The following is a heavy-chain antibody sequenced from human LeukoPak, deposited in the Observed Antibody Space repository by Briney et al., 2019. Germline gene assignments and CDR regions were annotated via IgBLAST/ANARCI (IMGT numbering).Heavy chain of an antibody. CDR2: ISSSGSTI. V-gene: IGHV3-48*03. J-gene: IGHJ4*02. CDR1: GFTFSSYE. Sequence: GGSLRLSCAASGFTFSSYEMNWVRQAPGKGLEWVSYISSSGSTIYYADSVKGRFTISRDNAKNSLYLQMNSLRAEDTAVYYCAKTRITMIVVGYFDYWGQGTLVTVSS. D-gene: IGHD3-22*01. CDR3: AKTRITMIVVGYFDY.